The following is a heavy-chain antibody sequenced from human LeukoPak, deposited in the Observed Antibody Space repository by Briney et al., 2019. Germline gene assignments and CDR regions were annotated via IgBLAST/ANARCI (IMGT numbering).Heavy chain of an antibody. J-gene: IGHJ5*02. Sequence: GGSLRLSCAASGFTFSSYTMNWVRQAPGKGLEWVSVISASGGTTYYADSVKGRFTISRDNSKNTLYLQMNSLRVEDTAVYYCAKDWVAVAERDSWFDPWGQGTLVTVSS. CDR3: AKDWVAVAERDSWFDP. CDR2: ISASGGTT. D-gene: IGHD6-19*01. CDR1: GFTFSSYT. V-gene: IGHV3-23*01.